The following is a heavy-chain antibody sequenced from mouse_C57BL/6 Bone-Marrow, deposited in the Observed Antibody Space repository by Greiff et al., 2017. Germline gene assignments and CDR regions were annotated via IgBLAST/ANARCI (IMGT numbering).Heavy chain of an antibody. CDR1: GFTFSSYA. CDR2: ISSGGDYI. D-gene: IGHD2-3*01. Sequence: DVMLVESGEGLVKPGGSLKLSCAASGFTFSSYAMSWVRQTPEKRLEWVAYISSGGDYIYYADTVKGRFTISRDNARNALYLQMSSLKSEDTAMYYCTRDGFYAMDYWGQGTSVTVSS. CDR3: TRDGFYAMDY. J-gene: IGHJ4*01. V-gene: IGHV5-9-1*02.